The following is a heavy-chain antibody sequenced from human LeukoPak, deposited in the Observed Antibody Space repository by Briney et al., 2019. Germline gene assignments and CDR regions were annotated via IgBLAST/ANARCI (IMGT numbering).Heavy chain of an antibody. D-gene: IGHD1-26*01. CDR2: IYHSGST. CDR1: GYSISSGYY. J-gene: IGHJ4*02. Sequence: SETLSLTCTVSGYSISSGYYWGWIRQPPGKGLEWIGSIYHSGSTYYNPSLKSRVTISVDTSKNQFSLKLSSVTAADTAVYYCASLIAGAQNWGQGTLVTVSS. V-gene: IGHV4-38-2*02. CDR3: ASLIAGAQN.